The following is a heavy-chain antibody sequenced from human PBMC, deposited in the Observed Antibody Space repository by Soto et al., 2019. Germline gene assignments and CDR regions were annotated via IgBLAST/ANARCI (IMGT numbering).Heavy chain of an antibody. J-gene: IGHJ4*02. CDR1: GFRFRDYT. Sequence: WGSLRLSCAASGFRFRDYTMSWVRQAPGKVLESISVILSNYNTYYTDSVRGRFTISRDSSKNMLYLQMNSLRAEDTAVYYCARDATWSFDFWGQGTLVTVSS. CDR2: ILSNYNT. D-gene: IGHD2-8*02. CDR3: ARDATWSFDF. V-gene: IGHV3-66*01.